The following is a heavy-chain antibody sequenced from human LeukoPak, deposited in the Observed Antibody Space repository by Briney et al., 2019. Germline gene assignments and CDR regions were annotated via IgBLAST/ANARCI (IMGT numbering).Heavy chain of an antibody. CDR2: ISYDGSNK. V-gene: IGHV3-30-3*01. CDR1: GFTFSSYA. Sequence: GRSLRLSCAASGFTFSSYAMHWVRQAPGKGLEWVAVISYDGSNKYYADSVKGRFTISRDNSKNTLYLQMNSLRAEDTAVYYCATYGDLDYWGQGTLVTVSS. J-gene: IGHJ4*02. D-gene: IGHD4-17*01. CDR3: ATYGDLDY.